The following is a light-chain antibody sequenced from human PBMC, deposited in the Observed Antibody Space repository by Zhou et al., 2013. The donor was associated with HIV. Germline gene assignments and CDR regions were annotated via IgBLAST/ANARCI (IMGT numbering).Light chain of an antibody. Sequence: EIVLTQSPRTLSLSPGERATLSCRASQTLSSSHLVWYQQKVGRAPRLLIYGASSRATGIPDRFSGSGSGTDFTLIISRLEPEDFAVYYCLQCGGSSSWTFGQGTRVEIK. CDR3: LQCGGSSSWT. V-gene: IGKV3-20*01. CDR1: QTLSSSH. CDR2: GAS. J-gene: IGKJ1*01.